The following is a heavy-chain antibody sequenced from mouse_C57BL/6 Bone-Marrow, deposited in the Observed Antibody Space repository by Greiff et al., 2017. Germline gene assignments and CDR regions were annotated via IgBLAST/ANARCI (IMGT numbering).Heavy chain of an antibody. D-gene: IGHD2-2*01. J-gene: IGHJ4*01. CDR2: IRLKSDNYAT. CDR1: GFTFSNYW. Sequence: EVMLVESGGGLVQPGGSMKLSCVASGFTFSNYWMNWVRQSPEKGLEWVAQIRLKSDNYATHYAESVKGRFTISRDDSKSSVYLQMNNLRAEDTGIYYCTVMVTTDAMDYWGQGTSVTVSS. CDR3: TVMVTTDAMDY. V-gene: IGHV6-3*01.